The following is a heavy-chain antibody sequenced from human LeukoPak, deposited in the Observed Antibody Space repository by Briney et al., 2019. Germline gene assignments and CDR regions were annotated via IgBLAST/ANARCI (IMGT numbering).Heavy chain of an antibody. Sequence: GGSLRLSCAASGFTFSSYEMNWVRQAPGKGLEWVSSISSSSSYIYYADSVKGRFTISRDNAKNSLYLQMNSLRAEDTAVYYCARVYSPYYDFWSGEDAFDIWGQGTMVTVSS. CDR3: ARVYSPYYDFWSGEDAFDI. J-gene: IGHJ3*02. D-gene: IGHD3-3*01. V-gene: IGHV3-21*01. CDR1: GFTFSSYE. CDR2: ISSSSSYI.